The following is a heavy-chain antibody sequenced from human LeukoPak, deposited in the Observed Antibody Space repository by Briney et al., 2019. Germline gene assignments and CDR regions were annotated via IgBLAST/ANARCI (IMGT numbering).Heavy chain of an antibody. CDR1: GYSFTNYW. D-gene: IGHD2-15*01. Sequence: KFGESLKISCQCSGYSFTNYWIGWVRQLPGKGLEWMGIIYPGDSDTRYSPSFQGQVTISADKSISTAFLQWSNLKASDTAMYYCARLLPEYYFDYWGQGTLVTVSS. V-gene: IGHV5-51*01. CDR2: IYPGDSDT. J-gene: IGHJ4*02. CDR3: ARLLPEYYFDY.